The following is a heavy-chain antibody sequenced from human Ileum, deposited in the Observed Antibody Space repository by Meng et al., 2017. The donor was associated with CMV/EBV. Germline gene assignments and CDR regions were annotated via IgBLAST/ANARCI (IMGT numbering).Heavy chain of an antibody. D-gene: IGHD6-6*01. CDR2: VYYTGRT. J-gene: IGHJ4*02. CDR1: GGSINNYY. Sequence: QVQLQGSGPGLVKPSGTLSLTCTVSGGSINNYYWSWIRQPPGKGLEWIGYVYYTGRTEYNPSLKSRISISVDTSKNQFSLKLNSVTTADTAMYYCTRDLGTSSSGVWGQGTLVTVSS. CDR3: TRDLGTSSSGV. V-gene: IGHV4-59*01.